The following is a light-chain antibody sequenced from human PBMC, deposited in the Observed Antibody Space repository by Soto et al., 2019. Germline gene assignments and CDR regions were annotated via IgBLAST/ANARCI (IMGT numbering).Light chain of an antibody. CDR2: GTS. CDR1: QSVRSSK. J-gene: IGKJ2*01. V-gene: IGKV3-20*01. Sequence: EIVLTQSPGTLSLSPGERATLTCRASQSVRSSKLAWYQPKPGQAPRLLIYGTSSRASGIADRFSGSGSWTDFTLTISRLEPEDFAVYYCQLYGRSPPNTFGQGTKLEI. CDR3: QLYGRSPPNT.